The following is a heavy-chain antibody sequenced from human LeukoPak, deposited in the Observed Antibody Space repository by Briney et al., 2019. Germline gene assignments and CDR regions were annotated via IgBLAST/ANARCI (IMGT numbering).Heavy chain of an antibody. D-gene: IGHD2-2*02. V-gene: IGHV3-11*01. CDR3: ARDRYCSSTSCYSWFDP. CDR1: GFTFSDYY. Sequence: PGGSLRLSCAASGFTFSDYYMSWIRQAPGEGLEWLSYVSSNGGDIHYADSVKGRFTISRDNAKNSLYLQMNSLRAEDTAMYYCARDRYCSSTSCYSWFDPWGQGTLVTVSS. CDR2: VSSNGGDI. J-gene: IGHJ5*02.